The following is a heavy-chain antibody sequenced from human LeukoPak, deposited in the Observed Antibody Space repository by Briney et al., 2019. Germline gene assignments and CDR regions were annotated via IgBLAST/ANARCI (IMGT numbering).Heavy chain of an antibody. CDR1: GFTFSSYA. CDR3: ARGGNLDY. CDR2: ISYDGSNK. V-gene: IGHV3-30*04. J-gene: IGHJ4*02. Sequence: GGFLRLSCAASGFTFSSYAMHWVRQAPGKGLEWVAVISYDGSNKYYADSVKGRFTISRDNSKNTLYLQMNSLRAEDTAVYYCARGGNLDYWGQGTLVTVSS. D-gene: IGHD2-15*01.